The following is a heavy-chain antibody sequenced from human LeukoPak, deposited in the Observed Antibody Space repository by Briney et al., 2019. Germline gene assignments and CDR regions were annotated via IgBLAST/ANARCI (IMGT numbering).Heavy chain of an antibody. CDR2: IRSKANSYAT. CDR1: GFTFSGSA. Sequence: GGSLRLSCAASGFTFSGSAMHWVRQASGKGLEWVGRIRSKANSYATAYAASVKGRFTISRDDSKNTAYLQMNSLKTEDTAVYYCAKEIQLWSSYYFDYWGQGTLVTVSS. D-gene: IGHD5-18*01. V-gene: IGHV3-73*01. J-gene: IGHJ4*02. CDR3: AKEIQLWSSYYFDY.